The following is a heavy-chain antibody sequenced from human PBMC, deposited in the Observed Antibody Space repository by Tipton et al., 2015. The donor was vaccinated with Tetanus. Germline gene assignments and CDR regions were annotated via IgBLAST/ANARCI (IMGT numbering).Heavy chain of an antibody. CDR2: INPSGGAT. CDR3: ARTQDGYNSGWFDS. Sequence: QLVQSGAEMKRPGASVKVSCKASGYTFSNYGINWGRQPPGQGLRGMGEINPSGGATNYAQKFQDRVTMTRDTSPSTVYLDVSSLTSEDTAVYYCARTQDGYNSGWFDSWGQGTLLTVSS. V-gene: IGHV1-46*01. J-gene: IGHJ5*01. D-gene: IGHD3-10*01. CDR1: GYTFSNYG.